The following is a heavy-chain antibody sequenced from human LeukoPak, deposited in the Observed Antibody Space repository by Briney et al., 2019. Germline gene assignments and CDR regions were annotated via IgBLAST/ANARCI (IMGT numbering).Heavy chain of an antibody. CDR3: ARDSFYYDSSGTFDY. Sequence: ASVKVSCKASGYTFTSYGISWVRQAPGQGLEWMGWISAYNGNTNYAQKLQGRVTMTTDTSTSTAYMELRSLRSDDTAVYYCARDSFYYDSSGTFDYWGQGTLVTLSS. V-gene: IGHV1-18*01. D-gene: IGHD3-22*01. J-gene: IGHJ4*02. CDR1: GYTFTSYG. CDR2: ISAYNGNT.